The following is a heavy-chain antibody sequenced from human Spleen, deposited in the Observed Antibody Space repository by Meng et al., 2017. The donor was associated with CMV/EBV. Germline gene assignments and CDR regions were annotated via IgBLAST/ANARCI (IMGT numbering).Heavy chain of an antibody. Sequence: GGSLRLSCAASGFTFSSYGMHWVRQAPGKGLEWVAFIRYDGSNKYYADSVKGRFTISRDSSKNTLYLQMSSLRGEDTAVYYCAREVADFWSGSYNRLYYYYGMDVWGQGTTVTVSS. D-gene: IGHD3-3*01. V-gene: IGHV3-30*02. J-gene: IGHJ6*02. CDR2: IRYDGSNK. CDR1: GFTFSSYG. CDR3: AREVADFWSGSYNRLYYYYGMDV.